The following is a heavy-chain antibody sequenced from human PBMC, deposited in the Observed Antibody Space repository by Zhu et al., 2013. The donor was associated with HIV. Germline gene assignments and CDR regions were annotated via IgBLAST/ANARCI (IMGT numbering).Heavy chain of an antibody. Sequence: VKVSCKTSGYTFTSHDINWVRQAPGQGLEWMGWMDPIFGTANYAQKFQGRVTITADESTSTAYMELSSLRSEDTAVYYCARDRANWGGGNWFDPWGQGTLVTVSS. CDR2: MDPIFGTA. J-gene: IGHJ5*02. D-gene: IGHD7-27*01. CDR1: GYTFTSHD. CDR3: ARDRANWGGGNWFDP. V-gene: IGHV1-69*13.